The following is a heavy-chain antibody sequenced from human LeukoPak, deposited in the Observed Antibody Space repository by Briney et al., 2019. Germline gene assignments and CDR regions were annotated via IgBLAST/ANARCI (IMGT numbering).Heavy chain of an antibody. J-gene: IGHJ3*01. Sequence: PGGSLRLSCTTSGFTFGDYAISWVRQAPGKGLEWVGFIRSKANGGTAEYAASVKGRFTISREDSKSVAYLEMNSLKTEDTAVYYCKGQVNWGQGTMVTVSS. CDR2: IRSKANGGTA. V-gene: IGHV3-49*04. CDR1: GFTFGDYA. CDR3: KGQVN.